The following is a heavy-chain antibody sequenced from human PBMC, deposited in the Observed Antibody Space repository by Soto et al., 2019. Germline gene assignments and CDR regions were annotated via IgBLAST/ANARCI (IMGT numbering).Heavy chain of an antibody. CDR3: AKDGSWDGGGGES. Sequence: QVQLVQSGAEVKKPGSSVKVSCSASGVTFSSYAFTWVRQAPGQGLEWMGHIIPVFRTSSYAQRFQGRLTISADESTNTVYMELSSLRSEDTAVYFCAKDGSWDGGGGESWGQGTLDIVSS. D-gene: IGHD3-16*01. J-gene: IGHJ4*02. CDR1: GVTFSSYA. CDR2: IIPVFRTS. V-gene: IGHV1-69*01.